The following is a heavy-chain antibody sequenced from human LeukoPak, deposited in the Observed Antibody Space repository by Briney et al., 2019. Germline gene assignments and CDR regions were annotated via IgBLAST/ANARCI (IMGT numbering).Heavy chain of an antibody. CDR2: INHSGRT. CDR1: GGSFSVYY. CDR3: ARGGDSGSYLDY. Sequence: SETLSLTCAVYGGSFSVYYWSWIRQPPGKGLEWIGEINHSGRTNYNPSLKSRVTISVDTSKNQFSLKLSSVTAADTAVYYCARGGDSGSYLDYWGQGTLVTVSS. J-gene: IGHJ4*02. V-gene: IGHV4-34*01. D-gene: IGHD1-26*01.